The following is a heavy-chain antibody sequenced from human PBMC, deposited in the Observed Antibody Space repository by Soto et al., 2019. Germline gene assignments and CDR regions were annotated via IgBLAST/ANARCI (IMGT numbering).Heavy chain of an antibody. V-gene: IGHV4-59*08. D-gene: IGHD3-10*01. CDR3: VRQGFGRLHGLVDV. J-gene: IGHJ6*02. CDR1: DDSSSNYK. CDR2: IDSNGGT. Sequence: PSETLSLTCTVSDDSSSNYKWSWIRQPPGRRLEWIGYIDSNGGTSYNPSLQSRVTISIDTSTKQFFLKLSSVTAADTAVYYCVRQGFGRLHGLVDVWGQGPTVTVSS.